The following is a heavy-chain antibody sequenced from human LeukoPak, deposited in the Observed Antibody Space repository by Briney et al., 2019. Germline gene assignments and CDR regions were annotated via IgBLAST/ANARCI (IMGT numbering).Heavy chain of an antibody. CDR3: ARGRGDTAMVFLDYGMDV. D-gene: IGHD5-18*01. Sequence: GGSLRLSCAASGFTFSSYGMHWVRQASGKGLEWVAVIWYDGSNKYYADSVKGRFTISRDNSKNTLYLQMNSLRAEDTAVYYCARGRGDTAMVFLDYGMDVWGQGTTVTVSS. J-gene: IGHJ6*02. CDR1: GFTFSSYG. CDR2: IWYDGSNK. V-gene: IGHV3-33*01.